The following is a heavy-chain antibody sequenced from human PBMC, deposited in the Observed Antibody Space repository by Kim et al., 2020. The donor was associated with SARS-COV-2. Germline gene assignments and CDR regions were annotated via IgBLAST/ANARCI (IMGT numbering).Heavy chain of an antibody. CDR3: TRDFSIAAAGRHSGSYYYYGMDV. V-gene: IGHV3-49*04. CDR1: GFTFGDYA. CDR2: IRSKAYGGTT. D-gene: IGHD6-13*01. J-gene: IGHJ6*01. Sequence: GGSLRLSCTASGFTFGDYAMSWVRQAPGKGLEWVGFIRSKAYGGTTEYAASVKGRFTISRDDSKIIAYLQMNSLKTEDTAVYYCTRDFSIAAAGRHSGSYYYYGMDVWGQGTTVTVSS.